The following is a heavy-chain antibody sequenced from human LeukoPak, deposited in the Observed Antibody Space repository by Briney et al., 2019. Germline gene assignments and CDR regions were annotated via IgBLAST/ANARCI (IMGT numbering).Heavy chain of an antibody. D-gene: IGHD3-10*02. V-gene: IGHV3-48*01. CDR3: AKDPVRDVGY. Sequence: GGSLRLSCAASGFTVSSNYMSWVRQAPGKGLEWVSYTSSSSSTIYYADSVKSRFTISRDNSKNTLYLQMNSLRAEDTAVYYCAKDPVRDVGYWGQGTLVTVSS. J-gene: IGHJ4*02. CDR1: GFTVSSNY. CDR2: TSSSSSTI.